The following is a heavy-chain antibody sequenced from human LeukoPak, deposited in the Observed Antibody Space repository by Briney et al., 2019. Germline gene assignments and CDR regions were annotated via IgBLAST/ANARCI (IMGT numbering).Heavy chain of an antibody. CDR1: GFTFSSYW. CDR3: AREYSSSGYYYGMDV. D-gene: IGHD6-6*01. V-gene: IGHV3-7*01. CDR2: IKQDGSEK. Sequence: GGSLRLSCAASGFTFSSYWMSWVRQAPGRGLEWVANIKQDGSEKYYVDSVKGRFTISRDNSKNTLYLQMNSLRAEDTAVYYCAREYSSSGYYYGMDVWGQGTTVTVSS. J-gene: IGHJ6*02.